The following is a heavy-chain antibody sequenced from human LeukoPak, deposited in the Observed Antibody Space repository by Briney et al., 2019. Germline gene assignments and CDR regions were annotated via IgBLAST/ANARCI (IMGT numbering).Heavy chain of an antibody. Sequence: SETLSLTCTVSGGSISSYYWSWIRQPPGKGLEWIGYIYYSGSTNYNPSLKSRVTISVDTSKNQFSLKLSSVTAADTAVYYCARQSGSYYLAYYYYGMDVWGQGTTVTVSS. CDR2: IYYSGST. D-gene: IGHD1-26*01. J-gene: IGHJ6*02. CDR1: GGSISSYY. CDR3: ARQSGSYYLAYYYYGMDV. V-gene: IGHV4-59*08.